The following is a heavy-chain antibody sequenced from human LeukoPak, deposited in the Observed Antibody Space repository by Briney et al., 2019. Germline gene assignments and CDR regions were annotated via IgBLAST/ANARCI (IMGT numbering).Heavy chain of an antibody. D-gene: IGHD1-14*01. V-gene: IGHV1-69*13. CDR2: IIPIFGTA. CDR1: GGTFSSYA. J-gene: IGHJ6*03. Sequence: SVTVSCMASGGTFSSYAISWVRPAPGQGLEWMGGIIPIFGTANYAQKFQGRVTITADESTSTAYMELSSLRSEDTAVYYCARASTESGSYNYYYYMDVWGKGTTVTISS. CDR3: ARASTESGSYNYYYYMDV.